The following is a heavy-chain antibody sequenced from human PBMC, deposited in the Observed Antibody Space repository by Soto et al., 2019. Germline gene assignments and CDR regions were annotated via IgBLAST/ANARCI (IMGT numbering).Heavy chain of an antibody. CDR2: ISYDGSNK. D-gene: IGHD1-26*01. CDR3: ARIEELPDDAFDI. V-gene: IGHV3-30-3*01. CDR1: GFTFSSYA. Sequence: GGSLRLCCAASGFTFSSYAMHWVRQAPGKGLEWVAVISYDGSNKYYADSVKGRFTISRDNSKNTLYLQMNSLRAEDTAVYYCARIEELPDDAFDIWGQGTMVTVSS. J-gene: IGHJ3*02.